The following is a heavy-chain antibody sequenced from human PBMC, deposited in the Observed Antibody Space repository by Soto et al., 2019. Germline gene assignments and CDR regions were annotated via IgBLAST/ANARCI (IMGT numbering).Heavy chain of an antibody. J-gene: IGHJ4*01. CDR3: ASNVPATAGAFDY. CDR2: ISYDGSNK. D-gene: IGHD2-2*01. CDR1: GFTFSSYG. V-gene: IGHV3-30-3*01. Sequence: SLSLSCAASGFTFSSYGMQWVRQAPGKGLEWVAVISYDGSNKYYADSVKGRFTISRDNSKNTLYLQMNSLRAEDTAVYYCASNVPATAGAFDYWGHGTMVTVSS.